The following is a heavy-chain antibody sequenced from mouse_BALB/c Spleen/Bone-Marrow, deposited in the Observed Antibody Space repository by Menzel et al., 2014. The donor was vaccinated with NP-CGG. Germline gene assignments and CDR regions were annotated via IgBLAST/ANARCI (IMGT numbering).Heavy chain of an antibody. CDR3: ARHLYGNYGAMDY. CDR1: GFTFSDYY. V-gene: IGHV5-12*02. Sequence: EVKLMESGGGLVQPGGSLKLSCATSGFTFSDYYMYWVRQTPKKRLEWVAYISNGGGSTYYPDTVKGRFTISRDNAKNTLYPQMSRLKSEDTAMYYCARHLYGNYGAMDYWGQGTSVTVSS. J-gene: IGHJ4*01. CDR2: ISNGGGST. D-gene: IGHD2-1*01.